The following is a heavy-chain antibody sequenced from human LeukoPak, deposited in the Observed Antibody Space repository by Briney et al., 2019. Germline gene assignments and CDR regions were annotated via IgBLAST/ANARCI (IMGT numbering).Heavy chain of an antibody. CDR1: GFTFSSYS. CDR2: ISSSSSYI. Sequence: GGSLRLSCAASGFTFSSYSMNWVRQAPGKGLEWVSSISSSSSYIYYADSVKGRFTISRDSAKNSLYLQMNSLRAEDTAVYYCARDGQRWLQSYYFDYWGQGTLVTVSS. J-gene: IGHJ4*02. D-gene: IGHD5-24*01. V-gene: IGHV3-21*01. CDR3: ARDGQRWLQSYYFDY.